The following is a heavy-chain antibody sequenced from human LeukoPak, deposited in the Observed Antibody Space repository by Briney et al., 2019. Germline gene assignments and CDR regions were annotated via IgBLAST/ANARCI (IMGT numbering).Heavy chain of an antibody. CDR2: INPSGGST. J-gene: IGHJ4*02. V-gene: IGHV1-46*01. CDR1: GYTFTSYY. CDR3: ARDAQMLTMVRGVAFDY. Sequence: ASVKVSCKASGYTFTSYYMHWVRQAPGQGLEWMGIINPSGGSTSYAQKFQGRVTMTRDTSTSTVYMELNSLRSEDTAVYYCARDAQMLTMVRGVAFDYWGQGTLVTVSS. D-gene: IGHD3-10*01.